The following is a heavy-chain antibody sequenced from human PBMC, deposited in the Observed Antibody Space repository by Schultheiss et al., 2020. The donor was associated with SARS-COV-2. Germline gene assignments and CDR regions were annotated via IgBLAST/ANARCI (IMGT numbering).Heavy chain of an antibody. CDR3: ARDRTPWGIPVAGEGVDFDYYYGMDV. V-gene: IGHV1-46*01. D-gene: IGHD6-19*01. J-gene: IGHJ6*02. CDR1: GGTFSSYA. CDR2: INPSGGST. Sequence: ASVKVSCKASGGTFSSYAISWVRQAPGQGLEWMGIINPSGGSTSYAQKFQGRVTMTRDTSTSTVYMELSSLRSEDTAVYYCARDRTPWGIPVAGEGVDFDYYYGMDVWGQGTTVTVSS.